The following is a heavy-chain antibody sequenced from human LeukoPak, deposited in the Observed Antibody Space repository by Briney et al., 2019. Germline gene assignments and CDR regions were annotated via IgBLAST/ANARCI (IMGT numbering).Heavy chain of an antibody. D-gene: IGHD3-10*01. CDR3: ARDGSGRVPEMSAPDY. Sequence: GGSLRLSCAASGFNFNSYSMNWLRQAPGKGLEWVSYISSRSRTIYYADSVKGRFTISRDNAKNSLYLQMNSLRAEDTAVYYCARDGSGRVPEMSAPDYWGQGTLVTVSS. CDR2: ISSRSRTI. CDR1: GFNFNSYS. J-gene: IGHJ4*02. V-gene: IGHV3-48*01.